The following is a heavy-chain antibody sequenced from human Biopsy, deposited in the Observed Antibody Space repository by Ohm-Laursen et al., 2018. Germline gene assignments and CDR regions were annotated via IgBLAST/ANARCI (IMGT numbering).Heavy chain of an antibody. CDR3: ARAGRYCSGGGCYSWFDS. CDR2: IRDKANSYTT. D-gene: IGHD2-15*01. Sequence: SLRLFCAASGFSISDNYMDWVRQAPGKGLEWVGRIRDKANSYTTDYAASVKGRFTISRDDSKNSLYLQMNSLKTEDTALYYCARAGRYCSGGGCYSWFDSWGQGTLVTVSS. J-gene: IGHJ5*01. V-gene: IGHV3-72*01. CDR1: GFSISDNY.